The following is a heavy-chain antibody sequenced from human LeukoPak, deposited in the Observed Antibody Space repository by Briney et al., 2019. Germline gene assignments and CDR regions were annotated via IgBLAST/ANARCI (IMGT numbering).Heavy chain of an antibody. V-gene: IGHV3-11*05. Sequence: PGGSLRLSCAASGFTFSDYYMSWIRQAPGKGLEWASYISSSSSYTNYADSVKGRFTISRDNAKNSLYLQMNSLRAEDTAVYYCARGGLYYYDSSGYPPFDYWGQGTLVTVSS. CDR1: GFTFSDYY. D-gene: IGHD3-22*01. CDR2: ISSSSSYT. CDR3: ARGGLYYYDSSGYPPFDY. J-gene: IGHJ4*02.